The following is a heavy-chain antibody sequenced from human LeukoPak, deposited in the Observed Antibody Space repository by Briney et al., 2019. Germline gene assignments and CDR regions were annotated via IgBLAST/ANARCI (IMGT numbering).Heavy chain of an antibody. Sequence: GGSLRLSCAASVVTFRSYAMSWVRQAPGKGLEWVSAISGSGGSTYYADSVKGRFTISRDNSKNTLYLQMNSLRAEDTAVYYCAKLPGYSGSYFSGFDYWGQGTLVTVSS. V-gene: IGHV3-23*01. D-gene: IGHD1-26*01. CDR1: VVTFRSYA. J-gene: IGHJ4*02. CDR2: ISGSGGST. CDR3: AKLPGYSGSYFSGFDY.